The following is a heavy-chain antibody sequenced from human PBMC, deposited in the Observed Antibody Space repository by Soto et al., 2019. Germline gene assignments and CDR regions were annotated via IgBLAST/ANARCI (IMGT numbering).Heavy chain of an antibody. J-gene: IGHJ4*02. V-gene: IGHV3-23*01. Sequence: GGSLRLSCAASGFTFSSYAMSWVRQAPGKGLEWVSAISGSGGSTYYADSVKGRFTISRDNSKNTLYLQMNSLRAEDTAVYYCAKDSIAAAATYPGWPTDPYSFDYWGQGTLVTVSS. CDR1: GFTFSSYA. CDR3: AKDSIAAAATYPGWPTDPYSFDY. CDR2: ISGSGGST. D-gene: IGHD6-13*01.